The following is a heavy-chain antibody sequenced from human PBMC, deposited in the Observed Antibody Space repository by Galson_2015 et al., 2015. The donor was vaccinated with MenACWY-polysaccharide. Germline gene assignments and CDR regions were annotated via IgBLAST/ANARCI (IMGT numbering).Heavy chain of an antibody. CDR3: ARSGTSTSWLYYYYGMDV. CDR1: GGSLSGSY. J-gene: IGHJ6*02. Sequence: ETLSLTCTVSGGSLSGSYWSWTRQPPGQGLEWIGYIYYSGSTNYNPSLKSRVTMSLDISKNQFSLKLSSVTAADTAVYYCARSGTSTSWLYYYYGMDVWGQGTTVTVSS. CDR2: IYYSGST. D-gene: IGHD2-2*01. V-gene: IGHV4-59*01.